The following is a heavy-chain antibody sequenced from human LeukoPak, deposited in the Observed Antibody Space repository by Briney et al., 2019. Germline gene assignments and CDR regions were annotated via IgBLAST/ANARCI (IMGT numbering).Heavy chain of an antibody. J-gene: IGHJ4*02. V-gene: IGHV3-30-3*01. CDR3: AKVSAARPDY. Sequence: PGGSLRLSCAASGFTFSSYAMHWVRQAPGKGLEWVAVISYDGSNKYYADSVKGRFTISRDNSKNTLYLQMNSLRAEDTAVYYCAKVSAARPDYWGQGTLVTVSS. D-gene: IGHD6-6*01. CDR1: GFTFSSYA. CDR2: ISYDGSNK.